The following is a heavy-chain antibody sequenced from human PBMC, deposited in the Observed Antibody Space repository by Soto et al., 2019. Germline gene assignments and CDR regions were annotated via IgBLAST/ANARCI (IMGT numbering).Heavy chain of an antibody. CDR1: GFTFSSYG. D-gene: IGHD6-13*01. CDR2: ISYDGSNK. CDR3: AKDRSWYRGGMDV. J-gene: IGHJ6*02. Sequence: QVQLVESGGGVVQPGRSLRLSCAASGFTFSSYGMHWVRPAPGKGLEWVAVISYDGSNKYYADSVKGRFTISRDNSKNTLYLQMNSLRAEDTAVYYCAKDRSWYRGGMDVWGQGTTVTVSS. V-gene: IGHV3-30*18.